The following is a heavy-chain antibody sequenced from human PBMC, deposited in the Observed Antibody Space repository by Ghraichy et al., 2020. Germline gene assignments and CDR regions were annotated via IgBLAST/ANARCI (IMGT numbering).Heavy chain of an antibody. J-gene: IGHJ6*02. CDR3: ARVGGGSCYSGCYYYGMDV. Sequence: GGSLRLSCAASGFTVSSNYMSWVRQAPGKGLESVSVIYSGGSTYYADSVKGRFTISRDNSKNTLFLQMNSLRAEDTAVYYCARVGGGSCYSGCYYYGMDVWGQGTTVTVSS. D-gene: IGHD2-15*01. V-gene: IGHV3-53*01. CDR1: GFTVSSNY. CDR2: IYSGGST.